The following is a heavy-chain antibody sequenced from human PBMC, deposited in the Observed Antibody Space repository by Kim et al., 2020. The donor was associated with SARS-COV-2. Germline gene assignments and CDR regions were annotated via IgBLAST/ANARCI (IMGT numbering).Heavy chain of an antibody. Sequence: GGSLRLSCVGSGFTFSQYEMNWVRQAPGKGLAWISYISRAGTSIYYADSVRGRFTVSRDNAKSSLYLQMNSLRAEDTAIYYCVSSLVLSPLPSGYCDGGSCYFGDNWGQGTLVTVSS. CDR2: ISRAGTSI. D-gene: IGHD2-15*01. J-gene: IGHJ4*02. CDR3: VSSLVLSPLPSGYCDGGSCYFGDN. CDR1: GFTFSQYE. V-gene: IGHV3-48*03.